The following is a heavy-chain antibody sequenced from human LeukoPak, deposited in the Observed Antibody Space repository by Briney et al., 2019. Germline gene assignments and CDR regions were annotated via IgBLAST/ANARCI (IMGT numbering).Heavy chain of an antibody. CDR2: IYYSGST. J-gene: IGHJ4*02. Sequence: SETLSLTCTVSGGSISNYYWSWIRQPPGKGLEWIGYIYYSGSTNYNPSLKSRVTMSLDTSKNQFSLKVTSVTAADTAVYYCARRPGYYDGFDYWGQGTLVTVSA. D-gene: IGHD3-9*01. CDR3: ARRPGYYDGFDY. V-gene: IGHV4-59*01. CDR1: GGSISNYY.